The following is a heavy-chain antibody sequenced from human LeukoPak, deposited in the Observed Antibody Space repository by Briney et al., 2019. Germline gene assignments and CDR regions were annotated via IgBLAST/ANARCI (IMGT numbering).Heavy chain of an antibody. V-gene: IGHV4-4*07. CDR2: IYNIGST. CDR3: ARGGGSNRSNNALDI. J-gene: IGHJ3*02. D-gene: IGHD3-16*01. CDR1: GGTIGIYY. Sequence: SETLSLTCSVSGGTIGIYYWTWIRQPAGKRLEWIGRIYNIGSTNCNPYLKSRVTMSVDTSKNQFSLKLSSVTAADTAVYYCARGGGSNRSNNALDIWGQGTMVTVSS.